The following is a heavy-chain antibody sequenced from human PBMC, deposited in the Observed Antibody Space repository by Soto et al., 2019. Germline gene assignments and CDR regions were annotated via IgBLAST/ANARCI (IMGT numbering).Heavy chain of an antibody. Sequence: DVQVLESGGGLVQPGGSLRLSCAASGFTFSNFAMSWVRQLPGKGLEWVSGITPSGDATYYADSMGGRFTSSRANSKNTLYLQMDRLRADDTAVYYCATMVPRSGNNGYFDYFDYWGQGTLVTFSS. V-gene: IGHV3-23*01. CDR2: ITPSGDAT. CDR1: GFTFSNFA. CDR3: ATMVPRSGNNGYFDYFDY. D-gene: IGHD3-22*01. J-gene: IGHJ4*02.